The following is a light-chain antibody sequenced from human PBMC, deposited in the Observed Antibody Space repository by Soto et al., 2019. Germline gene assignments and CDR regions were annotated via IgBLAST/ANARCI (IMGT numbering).Light chain of an antibody. CDR2: LGS. J-gene: IGKJ1*01. CDR1: QSLLHSNGHNY. CDR3: MQALQTPPWT. Sequence: DGVMTQSPLSLPVTPGEPASISCSSSQSLLHSNGHNYLDWYLQKPGQSPQILIYLGSNRASGVHHRFSCSGSGTDFTLKISRVQAEDVGVYYCMQALQTPPWTFGQGTKVQIK. V-gene: IGKV2-28*01.